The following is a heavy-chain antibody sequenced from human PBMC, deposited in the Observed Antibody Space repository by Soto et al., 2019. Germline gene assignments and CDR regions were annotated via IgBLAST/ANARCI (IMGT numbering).Heavy chain of an antibody. Sequence: GGSLRLSCAASGFTFSDYYMSWMRQAPGKGLEWVSYISSSGSTIYYADSVKGRFTISRDNTKNSLYLQMNSLRAEDTAVYYCARDTEYSSSWYISPYYFDYCGQGTLVTVSS. CDR2: ISSSGSTI. V-gene: IGHV3-11*01. CDR3: ARDTEYSSSWYISPYYFDY. D-gene: IGHD6-13*01. CDR1: GFTFSDYY. J-gene: IGHJ4*02.